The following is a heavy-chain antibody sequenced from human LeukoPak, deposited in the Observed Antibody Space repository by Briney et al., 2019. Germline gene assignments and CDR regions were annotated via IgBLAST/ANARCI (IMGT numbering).Heavy chain of an antibody. CDR2: IDYSGST. Sequence: LETLSLTCTVSGGPISSYYRSWIRQPPGKGLEWIGYIDYSGSTNYNPSLKSRVTISVDTSKNQFFLKLSSVTAADTAVYYCARHGGSWTFDSWGQGTLVTVSS. CDR3: ARHGGSWTFDS. CDR1: GGPISSYY. J-gene: IGHJ4*02. D-gene: IGHD6-13*01. V-gene: IGHV4-59*08.